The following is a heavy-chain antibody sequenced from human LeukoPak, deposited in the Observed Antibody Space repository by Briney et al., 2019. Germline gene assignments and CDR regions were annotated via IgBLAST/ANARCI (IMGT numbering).Heavy chain of an antibody. J-gene: IGHJ4*02. CDR2: IKGTGLTT. D-gene: IGHD1-26*01. Sequence: GGSLRLSCAASGFTFSTYTMNWVRQAPGKGLEWVSTIKGTGLTTYYADSVKGRFTISRDNAKSTVYLQMNSLRAEDTAVYYCAKDLLQWEVPAVRGVFDWGRGTLVTVSS. CDR1: GFTFSTYT. V-gene: IGHV3-21*04. CDR3: AKDLLQWEVPAVRGVFD.